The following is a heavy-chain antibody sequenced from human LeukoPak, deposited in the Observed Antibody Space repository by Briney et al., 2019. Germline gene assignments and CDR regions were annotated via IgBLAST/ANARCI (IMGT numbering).Heavy chain of an antibody. D-gene: IGHD3-22*01. V-gene: IGHV1-2*02. CDR1: GYTFTGYY. Sequence: ASVKVSCKASGYTFTGYYMHWVRQAPGQGLEWMGWINPNSGGANYAQTFQGRVTMTRDTSISTAYMELSRLRSNDTAVYYCARGGDFAYYYDSSGYSHRLNYWGQGTLVTVSS. J-gene: IGHJ4*02. CDR3: ARGGDFAYYYDSSGYSHRLNY. CDR2: INPNSGGA.